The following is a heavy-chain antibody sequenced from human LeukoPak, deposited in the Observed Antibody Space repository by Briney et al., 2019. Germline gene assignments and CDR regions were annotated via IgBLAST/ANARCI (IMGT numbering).Heavy chain of an antibody. CDR2: IYYTET. V-gene: IGHV4-59*02. CDR3: ARRAGEGVRAPYFDY. CDR1: GGSVSNYY. Sequence: SETLSLTCTVSGGSVSNYYWSWIRQSPGKGLEWIGYIYYTETSYNPSLKSRVTISADTSKNQFSLKLYSVTAADTAVYYCARRAGEGVRAPYFDYWGQGTLVTVSS. J-gene: IGHJ4*02. D-gene: IGHD3-10*02.